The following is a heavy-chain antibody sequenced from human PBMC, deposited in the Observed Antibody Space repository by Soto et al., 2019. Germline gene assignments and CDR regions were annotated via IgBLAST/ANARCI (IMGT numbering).Heavy chain of an antibody. CDR2: ISLYHHST. CDR3: ARELYSCGGDCPYYMDY. J-gene: IGHJ4*02. D-gene: IGHD2-21*02. Sequence: GASVKVSCKPSGYPFTDYFIHWVRQAPGQGLEWMGIISLYHHSTSYAQKFQGRLTVTADTSTTTVYMDLGSLTSEDSAVYWCARELYSCGGDCPYYMDYWGQGTLVTVSS. CDR1: GYPFTDYF. V-gene: IGHV1-46*01.